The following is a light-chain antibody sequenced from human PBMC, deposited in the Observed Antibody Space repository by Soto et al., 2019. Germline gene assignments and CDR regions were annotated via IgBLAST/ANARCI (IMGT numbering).Light chain of an antibody. CDR2: GAS. CDR1: QSVSSN. J-gene: IGKJ1*01. V-gene: IGKV3-15*01. CDR3: QQYNNWPPWT. Sequence: DIVMTQSTATQSVSPGERATLSCRASQSVSSNLAWYQQKPGQAPRLLIYGASTRATGIPARFSGSGSGTEFTLTISSLQSEDFAVYYCQQYNNWPPWTFGQGTKVDIK.